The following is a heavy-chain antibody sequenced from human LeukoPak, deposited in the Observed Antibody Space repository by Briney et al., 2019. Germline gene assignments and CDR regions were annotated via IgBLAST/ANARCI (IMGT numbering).Heavy chain of an antibody. CDR2: ISSDSSSI. D-gene: IGHD4-11*01. CDR3: ARERDYDAFDN. Sequence: PGGSLGLSCAASGFTFSRSEMNWVRQAPGKGLEWVSYISSDSSSITYADSVKGRFTISRDNAKNSLFLQMNSLRAEDTAVYYCARERDYDAFDNWGQGTMVTVSS. V-gene: IGHV3-48*03. CDR1: GFTFSRSE. J-gene: IGHJ3*02.